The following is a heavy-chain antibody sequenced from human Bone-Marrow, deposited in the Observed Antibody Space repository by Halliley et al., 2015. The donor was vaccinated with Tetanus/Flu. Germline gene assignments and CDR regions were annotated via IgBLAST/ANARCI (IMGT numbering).Heavy chain of an antibody. D-gene: IGHD4-17*01. V-gene: IGHV3-7*03. CDR2: IKEDASDK. J-gene: IGHJ6*02. Sequence: SLRLSCATSGFTFDTYWMTWVRQAPGKGLEWVANIKEDASDKYYVDSVKGRFTISRDNAKNSLFLQMNSLRAEDTAVYYCARHRNGDYVPEDPQNYYYYGMDVWGQGTTVTVSS. CDR3: ARHRNGDYVPEDPQNYYYYGMDV. CDR1: GFTFDTYW.